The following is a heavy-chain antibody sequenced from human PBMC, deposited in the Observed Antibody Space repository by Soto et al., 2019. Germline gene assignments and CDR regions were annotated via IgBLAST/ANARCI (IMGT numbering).Heavy chain of an antibody. J-gene: IGHJ4*02. V-gene: IGHV4-59*01. Sequence: SETLSLTCTVYGGSISSYYWSWIRQPPGKXLEWIGYSYYSGSTNYSTSLKSRVTIAVDTSKNQFSLKLSSVTAADTAVYYSARDGGYRGSRWLSYDFEYWGQGTLVTVSS. CDR3: ARDGGYRGSRWLSYDFEY. CDR2: SYYSGST. D-gene: IGHD3-16*02. CDR1: GGSISSYY.